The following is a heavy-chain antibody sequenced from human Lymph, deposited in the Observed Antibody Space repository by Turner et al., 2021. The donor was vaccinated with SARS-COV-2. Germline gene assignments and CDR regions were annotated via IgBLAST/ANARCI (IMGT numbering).Heavy chain of an antibody. Sequence: QVQLQESGPRVVKPLENLSPTCTVTGGSMNSNYWSWIRQPPGKRLEWIVYIYYRGSTNYNPSLKSRVTISVDTSKNQFSLKLTSVTAADTAIYYCARETVNNWVDPWGQGILVTVSS. J-gene: IGHJ5*02. CDR1: GGSMNSNY. CDR3: ARETVNNWVDP. D-gene: IGHD2-21*02. V-gene: IGHV4-59*01. CDR2: IYYRGST.